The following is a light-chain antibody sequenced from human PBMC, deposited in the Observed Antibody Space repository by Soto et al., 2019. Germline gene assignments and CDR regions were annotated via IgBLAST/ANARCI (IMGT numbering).Light chain of an antibody. CDR3: QQYDTYPTT. J-gene: IGKJ1*01. CDR1: ESISDW. Sequence: DIQMTQSPSTLSAYEGDRVTIACRASESISDWLAWYQQRPGQAPKFLIYNASHLANGVPSRFSGSGSGTEFTLTISGLQPEDFATYYCQQYDTYPTTFGQGTKVEIK. CDR2: NAS. V-gene: IGKV1-5*03.